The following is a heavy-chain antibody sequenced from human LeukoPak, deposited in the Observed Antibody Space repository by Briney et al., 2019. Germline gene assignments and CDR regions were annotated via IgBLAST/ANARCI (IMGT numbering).Heavy chain of an antibody. CDR1: DYTFTDYY. CDR3: ARERTLDY. J-gene: IGHJ4*02. D-gene: IGHD3/OR15-3a*01. CDR2: INPKSGGI. V-gene: IGHV1-2*02. Sequence: GASVKVSCKPIDYTFTDYYIHWVRQAPGQGLEWMGWINPKSGGINHAPKFKGRVTMTRDTSISTAYMELSSLRIDDTALYYCARERTLDYWGQGTLVTVSS.